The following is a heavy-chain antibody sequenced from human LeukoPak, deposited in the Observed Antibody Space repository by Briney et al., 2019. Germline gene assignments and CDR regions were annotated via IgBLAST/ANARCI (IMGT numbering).Heavy chain of an antibody. D-gene: IGHD6-19*01. CDR1: GYSLSSHY. CDR2: IYGSGST. J-gene: IGHJ4*02. CDR3: ARNVGWYSHDS. V-gene: IGHV4-59*08. Sequence: SETLSLTCTVSGYSLSSHYWSWIRQPPGTGLEWIGYIYGSGSTHYDPSLRSRVTISEDTSKNQFSLKLTSVTAADTAVYYCARNVGWYSHDSWGQGTLVTVSS.